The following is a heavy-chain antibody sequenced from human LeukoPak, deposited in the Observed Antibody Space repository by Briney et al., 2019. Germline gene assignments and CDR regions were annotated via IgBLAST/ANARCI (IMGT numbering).Heavy chain of an antibody. V-gene: IGHV4-39*01. CDR1: GGSITSYS. D-gene: IGHD3-22*01. CDR2: IYYSGST. CDR3: ARHTISFYDSPFDY. J-gene: IGHJ4*02. Sequence: SETLSLTCIVSGGSITSYSWGWIRQPPGKGLEWIGSIYYSGSTYYNPSLKSRVTISVDTSKNQFSLKLSSVTAADTAVYYCARHTISFYDSPFDYWGQGTLVTVSS.